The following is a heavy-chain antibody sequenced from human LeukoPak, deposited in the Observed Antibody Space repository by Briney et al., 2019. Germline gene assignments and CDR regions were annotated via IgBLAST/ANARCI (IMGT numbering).Heavy chain of an antibody. Sequence: PSETLSLTCTVSGGSISSYYWSWIRQPPGKGLEWIGYIYYSGSTNYNPSLKSRVTISVDTSKDQFSLKLSSVTAADTAVYYCASLRPGGSAIDYWGQGTLVTVSS. CDR1: GGSISSYY. V-gene: IGHV4-59*01. J-gene: IGHJ4*02. D-gene: IGHD3-16*01. CDR3: ASLRPGGSAIDY. CDR2: IYYSGST.